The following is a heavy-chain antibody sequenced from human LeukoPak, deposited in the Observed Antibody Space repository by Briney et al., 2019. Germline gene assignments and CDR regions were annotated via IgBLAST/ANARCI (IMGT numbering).Heavy chain of an antibody. J-gene: IGHJ4*02. D-gene: IGHD6-13*01. V-gene: IGHV1-18*01. CDR2: INPYNDNT. CDR3: ARVSGSAISSRSLLY. CDR1: GYPFTNYV. Sequence: GASVKVSCKASGYPFTNYVINWVRQVPGQGLEWLGQINPYNDNTNYPQRLQGRVTMTTDTSTSTSFMELRSLTSSDTAIYYCARVSGSAISSRSLLYWGQGTLVTVSS.